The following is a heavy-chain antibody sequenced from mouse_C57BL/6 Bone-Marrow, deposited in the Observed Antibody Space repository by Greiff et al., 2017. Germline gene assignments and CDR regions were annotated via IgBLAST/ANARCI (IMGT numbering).Heavy chain of an antibody. V-gene: IGHV1-69*01. CDR3: ARGELPAWFAY. CDR2: IVPSDSYT. Sequence: QVQLQQSGAELVMPGASVKLSCKASGYTFTSYWMHWVKQRPGQGLEWIGEIVPSDSYTNYNQKFKGKSTLTVDKSSRPAYMHLSSLTSEDSAVYYCARGELPAWFAYWGQGTLVTVSA. J-gene: IGHJ3*01. D-gene: IGHD1-1*01. CDR1: GYTFTSYW.